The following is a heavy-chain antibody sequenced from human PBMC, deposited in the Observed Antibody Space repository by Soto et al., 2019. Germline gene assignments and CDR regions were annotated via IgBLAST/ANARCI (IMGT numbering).Heavy chain of an antibody. CDR2: INHSGST. Sequence: QVQLQQWGAGLLKPSETLSLTCAVYGGSFSGYYWSWIRQPPGKGLEWIGEINHSGSTNYNPSLKSRVTISVDTSKNQFSLKLSSVTAADTAVYYCARGRDYVWGSYRNNWFDPWGQETLVTVSS. D-gene: IGHD3-16*02. CDR3: ARGRDYVWGSYRNNWFDP. J-gene: IGHJ5*02. V-gene: IGHV4-34*01. CDR1: GGSFSGYY.